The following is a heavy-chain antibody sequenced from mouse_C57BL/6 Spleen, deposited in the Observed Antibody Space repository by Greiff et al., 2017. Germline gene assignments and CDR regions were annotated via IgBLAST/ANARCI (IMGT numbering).Heavy chain of an antibody. D-gene: IGHD4-1*02. CDR1: GYTFTSYT. Sequence: LVESGAELARPGASVKMSCKASGYTFTSYTMHWVKQRPGQGLEWIGYINPSSGYTKYNQKFKDKATLTADKSSSTAYMQLSSLTSEDSAVYYCATTGTKDYWGQGTTLTVSS. V-gene: IGHV1-4*01. CDR3: ATTGTKDY. J-gene: IGHJ2*01. CDR2: INPSSGYT.